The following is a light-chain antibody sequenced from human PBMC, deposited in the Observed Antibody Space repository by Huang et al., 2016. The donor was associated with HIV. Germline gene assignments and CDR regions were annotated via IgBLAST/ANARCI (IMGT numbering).Light chain of an antibody. CDR3: QQYDTSPWT. V-gene: IGKV4-1*01. J-gene: IGKJ1*01. Sequence: DIVMTQSPDSLAVSLGERAPINCKSSQSVLYRSNNKNYLAWYQQKPGQPPKPLIYWASTQESGVPDRFTGSGSGTDFSLTISSLQAEDVAVYYCQQYDTSPWTFGQGTKVEIK. CDR1: QSVLYRSNNKNY. CDR2: WAS.